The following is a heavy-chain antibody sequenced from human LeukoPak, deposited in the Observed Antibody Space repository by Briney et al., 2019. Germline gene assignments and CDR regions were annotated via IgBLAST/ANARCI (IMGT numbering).Heavy chain of an antibody. J-gene: IGHJ4*02. CDR2: ISYDGSNK. CDR3: AKDSYQRSGSYSLGYFDY. V-gene: IGHV3-30*18. Sequence: GRSLRLSCAASGFTFSSYGMHWVRKAPGKGREWVAVISYDGSNKYYADSVKGRFTISRDNSKNTLYLQMNSLRAEDTAVYYCAKDSYQRSGSYSLGYFDYWGQGTLVTVSS. D-gene: IGHD3-10*01. CDR1: GFTFSSYG.